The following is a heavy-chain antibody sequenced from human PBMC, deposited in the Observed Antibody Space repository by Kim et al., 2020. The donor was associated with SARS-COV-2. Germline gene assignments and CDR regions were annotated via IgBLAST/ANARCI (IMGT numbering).Heavy chain of an antibody. D-gene: IGHD3-3*01. CDR3: ARDRSTTIFGVVIHYYGMDV. Sequence: GGSLRLSCAASGFTFSSYWMHWVRQAPGKGLVWVSRVNSDGSSTSYADSVKGRFTISRDNAKNTLYLQMNSLRAEDTAVYYCARDRSTTIFGVVIHYYGMDVWRQGTTVTVSS. CDR1: GFTFSSYW. CDR2: VNSDGSST. J-gene: IGHJ6*02. V-gene: IGHV3-74*01.